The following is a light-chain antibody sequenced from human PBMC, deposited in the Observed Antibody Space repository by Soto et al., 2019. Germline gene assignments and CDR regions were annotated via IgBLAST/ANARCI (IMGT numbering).Light chain of an antibody. J-gene: IGKJ2*01. CDR3: QQSYSTPYT. Sequence: DIQMTQSPSSLSASVGDRVTITCRASQSISSYLNWYQQKPGKAPKLLIYAAFSLQSGVPSRFSGSGSGTDFTLTISCLQPEDFATYYCQQSYSTPYTFGQGTKLEI. CDR2: AAF. V-gene: IGKV1-39*01. CDR1: QSISSY.